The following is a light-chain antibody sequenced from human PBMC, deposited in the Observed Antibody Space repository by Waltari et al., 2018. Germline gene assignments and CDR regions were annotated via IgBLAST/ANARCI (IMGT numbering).Light chain of an antibody. J-gene: IGKJ4*01. CDR3: QQLIDYPLT. Sequence: DIQLTQSPSFLSASVGDRVTISCRASQGIGNSLAWYQQKPGKAPNLLIYAASTLQSGVPPRFSGSGSRTEFTLTISSLQPEDFATYYCQQLIDYPLTFGGGTKVEIK. V-gene: IGKV1-9*01. CDR1: QGIGNS. CDR2: AAS.